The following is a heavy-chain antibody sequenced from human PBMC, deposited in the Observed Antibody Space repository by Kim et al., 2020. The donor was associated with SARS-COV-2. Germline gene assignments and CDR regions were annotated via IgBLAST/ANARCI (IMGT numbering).Heavy chain of an antibody. CDR1: GYTFTSYG. CDR3: ARVKGEQLVVGGYYYYGMDV. V-gene: IGHV1-18*01. J-gene: IGHJ6*02. CDR2: ISAYNGNT. D-gene: IGHD6-6*01. Sequence: ASVKVSCKASGYTFTSYGISWVRQAPGQGLEWMGWISAYNGNTNYAQKLQGRVTMTTDTSTSTAYMELRSLRSDDTAVYYCARVKGEQLVVGGYYYYGMDVWGQGTTVTVSS.